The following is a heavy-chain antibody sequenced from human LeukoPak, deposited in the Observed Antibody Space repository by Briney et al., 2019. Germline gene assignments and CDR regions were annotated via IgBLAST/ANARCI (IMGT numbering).Heavy chain of an antibody. Sequence: SETLSLTCTVSGGSISSYYWSWIRQPPGKGLEWIGYIYYSGSTNYNPSLKSRVTISVDTSKNQFSLKLSSVTAADTAVYYCARDPGQQLGYYYYYMDVWGKGTTVTVSS. D-gene: IGHD6-13*01. CDR3: ARDPGQQLGYYYYYMDV. V-gene: IGHV4-59*01. J-gene: IGHJ6*03. CDR2: IYYSGST. CDR1: GGSISSYY.